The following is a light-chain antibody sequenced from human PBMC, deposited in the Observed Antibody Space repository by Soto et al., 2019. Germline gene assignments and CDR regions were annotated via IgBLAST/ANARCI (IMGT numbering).Light chain of an antibody. V-gene: IGLV2-14*01. CDR2: DVS. CDR3: CSYTTSNTRQIV. Sequence: QSALTQPASVSGSPGQSITISCTGTSSDVGGHNYVSWYQQHPGKAPKFMIYDVSNRPSGVSNRFSGSKSGNTASLTISGLQAEDEADYYCCSYTTSNTRQIVFGTGTKLTVL. CDR1: SSDVGGHNY. J-gene: IGLJ1*01.